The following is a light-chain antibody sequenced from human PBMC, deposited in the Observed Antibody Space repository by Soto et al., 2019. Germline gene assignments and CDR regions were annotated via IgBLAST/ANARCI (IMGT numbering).Light chain of an antibody. Sequence: DIRMTQSPSTLSASVGDRVTITCRASQSISRRLAWYQQKSGKAPKLLIYKASSLESGVPSRFSGSGSETEFILTISSLRPDDIATYYCQQYNSYFPSFGQGTKVEIK. J-gene: IGKJ1*01. CDR3: QQYNSYFPS. CDR2: KAS. CDR1: QSISRR. V-gene: IGKV1-5*03.